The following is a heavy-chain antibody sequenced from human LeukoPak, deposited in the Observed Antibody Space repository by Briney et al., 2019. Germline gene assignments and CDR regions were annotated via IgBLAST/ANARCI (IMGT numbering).Heavy chain of an antibody. D-gene: IGHD3-10*01. V-gene: IGHV1-24*01. J-gene: IGHJ4*02. Sequence: ASVKVSCKVSGYTLTELSMHWVRQAPGKGLEWMGGFDPEDGETIYAQKFQGRVTVTEDTSTDTAYMELSSLRSEDTAVYYCATNGITMVRGVTYGYWGQGTLVTVSS. CDR2: FDPEDGET. CDR3: ATNGITMVRGVTYGY. CDR1: GYTLTELS.